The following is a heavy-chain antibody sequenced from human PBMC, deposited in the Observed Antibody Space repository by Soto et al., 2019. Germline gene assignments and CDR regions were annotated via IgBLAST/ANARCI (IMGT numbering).Heavy chain of an antibody. CDR3: VRGGSNYAY. CDR2: IKPDESEK. CDR1: GFTFSDSW. V-gene: IGHV3-7*01. Sequence: EVQLVESGGGLVQPGGSLRLSCTASGFTFSDSWMTWVRQAPGKGLEWVARIKPDESEKKYADSVKGRFSISRDNAKNSMYLPMDSLRGEDTDVYYCVRGGSNYAYWGQGTLVTVAS. D-gene: IGHD4-4*01. J-gene: IGHJ4*02.